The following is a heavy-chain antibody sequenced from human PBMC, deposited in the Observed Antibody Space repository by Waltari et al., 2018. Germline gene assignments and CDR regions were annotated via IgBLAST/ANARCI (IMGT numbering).Heavy chain of an antibody. CDR3: AREIGIGAFDI. V-gene: IGHV3-7*01. CDR2: RKQDGSEK. J-gene: IGHJ3*02. D-gene: IGHD1-26*01. CDR1: GFTFSSYW. Sequence: EVQLVESGGGLVQPGGSLRLSCAASGFTFSSYWMSWVRQAPGKVLEWVANRKQDGSEKYYADSVKGRFTISRDNAKNSLYLQMNSLRAEDTAVYYCAREIGIGAFDIWGQGTMVTVSS.